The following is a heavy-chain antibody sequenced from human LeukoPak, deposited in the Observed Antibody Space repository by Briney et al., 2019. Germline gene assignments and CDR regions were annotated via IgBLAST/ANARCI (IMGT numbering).Heavy chain of an antibody. Sequence: GGSLRLSCAASGFTFSSYAMSWVRQAPGKGLEWVSYISSSSSTIYYADSVKGRFTISRDNAKNSLYLQMNGLRAEDTAVYYCAPPRVGGDWGQGTLVTVSS. V-gene: IGHV3-48*01. D-gene: IGHD1-26*01. CDR2: ISSSSSTI. CDR3: APPRVGGD. CDR1: GFTFSSYA. J-gene: IGHJ4*02.